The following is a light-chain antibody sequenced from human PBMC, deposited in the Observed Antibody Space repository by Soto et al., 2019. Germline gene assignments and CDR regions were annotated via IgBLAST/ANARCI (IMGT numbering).Light chain of an antibody. V-gene: IGLV2-11*01. CDR2: DVN. J-gene: IGLJ1*01. Sequence: QSVLTQPRSVSGSPGQSVTISCTGTSSDVGGYNFVSWYQQHPGKVPKLLIYDVNKRPSGVPDRFSGSKSGNTASLTISGLQVEDEADYYCCSYGGSYTYVFGTGTKLTVL. CDR3: CSYGGSYTYV. CDR1: SSDVGGYNF.